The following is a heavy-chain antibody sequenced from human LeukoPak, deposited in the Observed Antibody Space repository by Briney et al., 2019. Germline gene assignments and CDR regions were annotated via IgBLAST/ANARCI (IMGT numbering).Heavy chain of an antibody. Sequence: GGSLRLSCAASGFTFSSYWMHWVRQAPGKGLVWVSRIKSDGSITTYADSVKGRFTISRDNAKNTLYLQMNSLRAEDTAVYYCAKFADPGVWGQGTMVTVSS. J-gene: IGHJ3*01. D-gene: IGHD7-27*01. CDR2: IKSDGSIT. CDR1: GFTFSSYW. V-gene: IGHV3-74*01. CDR3: AKFADPGV.